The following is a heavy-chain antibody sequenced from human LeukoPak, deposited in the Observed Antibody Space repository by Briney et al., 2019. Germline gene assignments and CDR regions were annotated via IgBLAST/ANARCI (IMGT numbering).Heavy chain of an antibody. Sequence: SVKVSCKASGGTFSSYAISWVRQAPGQGLEWMGGIIPIFGTANYAQKFQGRVTITADESTSTAYMELSSLRSEDTAVYYCARGMEVVPAATYYYGMDVWGKGTTVTVSS. CDR1: GGTFSSYA. CDR2: IIPIFGTA. J-gene: IGHJ6*04. D-gene: IGHD2-2*01. V-gene: IGHV1-69*13. CDR3: ARGMEVVPAATYYYGMDV.